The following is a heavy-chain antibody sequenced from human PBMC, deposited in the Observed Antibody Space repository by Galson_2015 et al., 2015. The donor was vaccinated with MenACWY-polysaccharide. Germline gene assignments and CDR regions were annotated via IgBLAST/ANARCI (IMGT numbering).Heavy chain of an antibody. CDR3: ARGPLGYCAGDCLGLDS. CDR1: GFTFSTYW. J-gene: IGHJ4*02. V-gene: IGHV3-74*01. CDR2: IKSDVSST. Sequence: SLRLSCAPSGFTFSTYWMHWVRQAPGKGLVWVSRIKSDVSSTSYADSVKGRFSISRDNAKSTLYLQMNSLRAEDTAVYYCARGPLGYCAGDCLGLDSWGQGTVVTVSS. D-gene: IGHD2-21*02.